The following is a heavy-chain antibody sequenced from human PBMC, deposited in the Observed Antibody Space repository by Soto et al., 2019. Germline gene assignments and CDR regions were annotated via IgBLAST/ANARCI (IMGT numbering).Heavy chain of an antibody. CDR2: ISHDGSKK. J-gene: IGHJ3*01. CDR3: AKSDFYYDSSGRYLDAFVS. V-gene: IGHV3-30*18. Sequence: PGGSLRLSCAASGLTFSRYGMHWVRQAPGKGLEWVAFISHDGSKKYYADSVKGQFTITRDNSKNTLSLQVTSLRAEDTAVYYCAKSDFYYDSSGRYLDAFVSWGQGTMVTVSS. D-gene: IGHD3-22*01. CDR1: GLTFSRYG.